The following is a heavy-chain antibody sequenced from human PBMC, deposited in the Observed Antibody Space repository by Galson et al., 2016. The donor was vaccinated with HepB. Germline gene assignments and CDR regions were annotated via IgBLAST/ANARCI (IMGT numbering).Heavy chain of an antibody. D-gene: IGHD2-21*01. Sequence: SLRLSCAASGFTFFTYGMHWVRQAPGKGLEWVAVIWYDGSNKYCADSVKGRFTISRDNSKNTLYLQMNSLRAEDTAVYYCARGGTYCGGDCYYHMDVWGKGTTVTVSS. J-gene: IGHJ6*03. V-gene: IGHV3-33*01. CDR2: IWYDGSNK. CDR1: GFTFFTYG. CDR3: ARGGTYCGGDCYYHMDV.